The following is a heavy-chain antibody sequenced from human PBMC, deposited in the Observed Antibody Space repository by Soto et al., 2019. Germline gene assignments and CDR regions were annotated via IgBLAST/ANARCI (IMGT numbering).Heavy chain of an antibody. J-gene: IGHJ4*02. V-gene: IGHV3-30*18. D-gene: IGHD6-13*01. Sequence: SLRLSCAASGFTFSSYGMHWVRQAPGKGLEWVAVISYDGSNKYYADSVKGRFTISRDNSKNTLYLQMNSLRAEDTAVYYCAKDRRQHQRRGLFDYWGQGTLVTVSS. CDR1: GFTFSSYG. CDR2: ISYDGSNK. CDR3: AKDRRQHQRRGLFDY.